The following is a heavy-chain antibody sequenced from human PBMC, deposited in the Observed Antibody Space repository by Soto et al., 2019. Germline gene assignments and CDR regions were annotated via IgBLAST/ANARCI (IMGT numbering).Heavy chain of an antibody. CDR3: ARDGVVPAAKYYYGMDV. V-gene: IGHV1-3*01. CDR2: INAGNGNT. J-gene: IGHJ6*02. D-gene: IGHD2-2*01. Sequence: GASVKVSCKASGYTFTSYAMHWVRQAPGQRLEWMGWINAGNGNTKYSQKFQGRVTITRDTSASTAYMELSSLRSEDTAVYYCARDGVVPAAKYYYGMDVWGQGTTVTVSS. CDR1: GYTFTSYA.